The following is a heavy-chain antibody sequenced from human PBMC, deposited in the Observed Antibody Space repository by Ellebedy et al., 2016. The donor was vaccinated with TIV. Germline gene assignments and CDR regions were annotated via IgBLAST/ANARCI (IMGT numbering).Heavy chain of an antibody. CDR2: ISSSSSYI. V-gene: IGHV3-21*01. D-gene: IGHD6-13*01. Sequence: GGSLRLSCAASGITFSTYAMNWVRQAPGKGLEWVSSISSSSSYIYYADSVKGRFTISRDNAKNSLYLQMNSLRAEDTAVYYCARELRRGRIAAAAYYYGMDVWGQGTTVTVSS. CDR3: ARELRRGRIAAAAYYYGMDV. CDR1: GITFSTYA. J-gene: IGHJ6*02.